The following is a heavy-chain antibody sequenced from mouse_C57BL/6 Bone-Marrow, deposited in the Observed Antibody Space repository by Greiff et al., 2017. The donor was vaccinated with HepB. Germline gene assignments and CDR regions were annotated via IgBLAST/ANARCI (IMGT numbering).Heavy chain of an antibody. CDR2: IYPVSGET. CDR3: GKGLRLNYAMDY. CDR1: GYTFTDHI. J-gene: IGHJ4*01. V-gene: IGHV1-11*01. Sequence: VHLVESGAELASPGASVTLSCKASGYTFTDHIMNWVKKRPGQGLEWIGRIYPVSGETNYNQKFMGKATFSVDRSSSTVYMVLNSLTSEDPAVYYCGKGLRLNYAMDYWGQGTSVTVSS. D-gene: IGHD2-4*01.